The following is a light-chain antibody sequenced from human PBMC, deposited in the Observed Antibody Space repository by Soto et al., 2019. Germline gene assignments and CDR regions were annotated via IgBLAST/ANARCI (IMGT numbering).Light chain of an antibody. CDR3: QQYNSYSRT. V-gene: IGKV1-5*03. CDR2: KAS. Sequence: DIQMTQSPSTLSASVGDRVTLTFPASQSISSWLAWYQQKPGKAPKLLIYKASSLESGVPSRFSGSGSGTEFTLTISSLQPDDFATYYCQQYNSYSRTFGQGTKVDIK. J-gene: IGKJ1*01. CDR1: QSISSW.